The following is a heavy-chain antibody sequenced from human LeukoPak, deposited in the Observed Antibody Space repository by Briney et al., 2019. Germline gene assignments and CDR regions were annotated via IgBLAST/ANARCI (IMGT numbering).Heavy chain of an antibody. J-gene: IGHJ5*02. Sequence: TSETLSLTCAIHGVSCDDYYCSWIRQPPGKGLEWTGEIHPHGISYYNSSLVRRVTISIDTSKTQFSLRMTSATAAATAFYCGARGRGRSKAGDLWGQGSLVTVSS. CDR2: IHPHGIS. V-gene: IGHV4-34*01. CDR1: GVSCDDYY. CDR3: ARGRGRSKAGDL.